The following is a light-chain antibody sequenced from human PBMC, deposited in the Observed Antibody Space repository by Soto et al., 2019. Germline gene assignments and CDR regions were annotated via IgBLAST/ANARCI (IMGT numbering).Light chain of an antibody. J-gene: IGKJ4*01. CDR1: QGIARL. Sequence: AIQLTQSPSSLSASVGDRVTITCRASQGIARLLAWYQQRPGKPPHLVIYDASTLESGDPSRFSGSGSGTEFTLTISSLQPEDSANYYCQQFNAYPLTFGGGNKVEI. V-gene: IGKV1-13*02. CDR2: DAS. CDR3: QQFNAYPLT.